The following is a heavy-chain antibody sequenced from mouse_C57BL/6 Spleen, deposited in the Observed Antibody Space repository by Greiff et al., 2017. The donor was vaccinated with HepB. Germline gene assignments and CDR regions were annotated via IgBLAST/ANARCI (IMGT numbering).Heavy chain of an antibody. CDR3: ARGYYGSSFYFDY. Sequence: EVQLQQSGPELVKPGASVKISCKASGYSFTDYNMNWVKQSNGKSLEWIGVINPNYGTTSYNQKFKGKATLTVDQSSSTAYMQLNSLTSEDSAVYDGARGYYGSSFYFDYWGQGTTLTVSS. CDR2: INPNYGTT. CDR1: GYSFTDYN. J-gene: IGHJ2*01. V-gene: IGHV1-39*01. D-gene: IGHD1-1*01.